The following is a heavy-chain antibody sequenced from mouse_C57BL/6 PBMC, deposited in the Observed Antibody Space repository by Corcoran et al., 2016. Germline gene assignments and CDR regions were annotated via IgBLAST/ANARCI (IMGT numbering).Heavy chain of an antibody. CDR1: GYTFTTYG. V-gene: IGHV9-3*01. Sequence: QIQLVQSGPELKKPGETVKISCKASGYTFTTYGMSWVKQAPGKGLKWMGWINTYSGVPTYADDFKGRFAFSLETSASTAYLQINTLKNEDTATYFCARPAQATLYAMDYWGQGTSVTVSS. CDR3: ARPAQATLYAMDY. CDR2: INTYSGVP. J-gene: IGHJ4*01. D-gene: IGHD3-2*02.